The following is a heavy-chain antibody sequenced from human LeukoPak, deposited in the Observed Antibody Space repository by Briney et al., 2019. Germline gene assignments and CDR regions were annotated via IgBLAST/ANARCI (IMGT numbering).Heavy chain of an antibody. CDR2: LKQDGSEE. Sequence: HPGGSLRLSRAASGFTFNTYWMSWVRQAPGKGLEWVANLKQDGSEEYYVDSVKGRFTISRDNAKNSLYLQMNSLRAEDTAVYYCARAEYCYYCGMDVWGQGTTVIVSS. V-gene: IGHV3-7*03. CDR3: ARAEYCYYCGMDV. J-gene: IGHJ6*02. D-gene: IGHD2/OR15-2a*01. CDR1: GFTFNTYW.